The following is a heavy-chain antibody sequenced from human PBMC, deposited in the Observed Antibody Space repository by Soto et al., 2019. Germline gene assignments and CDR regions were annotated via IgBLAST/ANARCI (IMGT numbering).Heavy chain of an antibody. CDR3: ARVPGIATLSDY. Sequence: PGGSLRLSCAASGFTFSSYGMHWVRQAPGKGLEWVAVIWYDGSNKYYADSVKGRFTISRDNSKNTLYLQMNSLRAKDTSVYYCARVPGIATLSDYWGQGTRVTVAS. V-gene: IGHV3-33*01. D-gene: IGHD2-15*01. CDR1: GFTFSSYG. CDR2: IWYDGSNK. J-gene: IGHJ4*02.